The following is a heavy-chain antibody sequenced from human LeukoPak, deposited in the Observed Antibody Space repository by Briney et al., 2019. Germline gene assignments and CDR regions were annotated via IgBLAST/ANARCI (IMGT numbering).Heavy chain of an antibody. J-gene: IGHJ6*03. Sequence: SETLSLTCAVYGGSFSGYCWSWIRQPPGKGLEWIGEINHSGSTNYNPSLKSRVTISVDTSKNQFSLELSSVTAADTAVYYCARVRLVRWHYYYYMDVWGKGTTVTVSS. CDR1: GGSFSGYC. V-gene: IGHV4-34*01. CDR2: INHSGST. D-gene: IGHD6-19*01. CDR3: ARVRLVRWHYYYYMDV.